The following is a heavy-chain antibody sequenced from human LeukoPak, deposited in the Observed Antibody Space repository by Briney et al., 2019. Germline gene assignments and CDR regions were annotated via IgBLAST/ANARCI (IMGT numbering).Heavy chain of an antibody. CDR1: GYTFTSYD. CDR3: ARGPTYYDFWSGYYP. D-gene: IGHD3-3*01. CDR2: MNPNSGNT. V-gene: IGHV1-8*03. Sequence: GASVKVSCKASGYTFTSYDINWVRQATGQGHEWMGWMNPNSGNTGYAQKFQGRVTITRNTSISTAYMELSSLRSEDTAVYYCARGPTYYDFWSGYYPWGQGTLVTVSS. J-gene: IGHJ5*02.